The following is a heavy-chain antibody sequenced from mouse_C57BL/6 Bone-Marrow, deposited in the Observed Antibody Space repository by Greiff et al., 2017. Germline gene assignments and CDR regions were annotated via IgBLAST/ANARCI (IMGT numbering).Heavy chain of an antibody. CDR1: GYTFTDYY. CDR3: ARSVYYCSYFDY. CDR2: INPNNGGT. J-gene: IGHJ2*01. D-gene: IGHD1-1*01. Sequence: VQLQQSEPELVKPGASVKISCTASGYTFTDYYMTWVKQSHGKSLEWIGDINPNNGGTSYNQKFKGKATLTVDKSSSTAYMELRSLTSEDTAVYYCARSVYYCSYFDYWGQGTTLTVSS. V-gene: IGHV1-26*01.